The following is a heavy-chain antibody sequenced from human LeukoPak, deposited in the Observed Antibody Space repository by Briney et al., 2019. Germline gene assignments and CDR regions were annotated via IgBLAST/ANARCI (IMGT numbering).Heavy chain of an antibody. D-gene: IGHD2-15*01. CDR3: ATYCSGGSCYGY. J-gene: IGHJ4*02. Sequence: SETLSLTCTVSGGSISSYCWSWIRQPPGKGLEWIGYTYYSGSTNYNPSLKSRVTISVDTSKNQFSLKLSSVTAADTAVYYCATYCSGGSCYGYWGQGTLVTVSS. CDR1: GGSISSYC. CDR2: TYYSGST. V-gene: IGHV4-59*01.